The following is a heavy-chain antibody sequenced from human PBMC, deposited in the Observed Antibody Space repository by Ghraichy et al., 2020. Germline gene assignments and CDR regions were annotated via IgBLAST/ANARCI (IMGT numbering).Heavy chain of an antibody. Sequence: GGSLRLSCAASGFTFSSYAMNWVRQAPGKGLEWVSTISGSGGSTYYADSVKGRFTISRDNSKNTLYLQMNSLTAEDTAVYYCAKGRASVATPGDYWGQGTLVTVSS. V-gene: IGHV3-23*01. D-gene: IGHD2-15*01. CDR3: AKGRASVATPGDY. CDR1: GFTFSSYA. J-gene: IGHJ4*02. CDR2: ISGSGGST.